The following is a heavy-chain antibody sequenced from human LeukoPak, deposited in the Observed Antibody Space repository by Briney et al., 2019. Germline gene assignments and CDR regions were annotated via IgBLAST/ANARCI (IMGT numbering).Heavy chain of an antibody. D-gene: IGHD3-10*01. CDR2: ISACNGNT. J-gene: IGHJ4*02. CDR3: ARGPHYYGSGSYPEDY. Sequence: ASVKVSCKASGYTFTSYGISWVRQAPGQGLEWMGWISACNGNTNYAQKLQGRVTMTTDTSTSTAYMELRSLRSDDTAVYYCARGPHYYGSGSYPEDYWGQGTLVTVSS. CDR1: GYTFTSYG. V-gene: IGHV1-18*04.